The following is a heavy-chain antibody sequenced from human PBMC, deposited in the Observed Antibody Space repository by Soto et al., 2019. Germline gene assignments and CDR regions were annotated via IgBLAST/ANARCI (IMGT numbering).Heavy chain of an antibody. CDR2: IIPIFGTA. V-gene: IGHV1-69*13. J-gene: IGHJ6*02. CDR1: GGTFSSYA. CDR3: ARSPDSSSSVNYYYYYGMDV. D-gene: IGHD6-6*01. Sequence: SVKVSCKASGGTFSSYAISWVRQAPGQGLEWMGGIIPIFGTANYAQKFQGRVTITADESTSTAYMELSSLRSEDTAVYYCARSPDSSSSVNYYYYYGMDVWGQGTTVTVSS.